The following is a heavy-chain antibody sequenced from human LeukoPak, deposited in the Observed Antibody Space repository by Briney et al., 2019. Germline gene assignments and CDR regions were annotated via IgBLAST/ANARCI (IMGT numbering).Heavy chain of an antibody. V-gene: IGHV4-61*02. CDR3: ARESGRLQKYYYDSSGYRGGSPYFDY. CDR2: IYTSGST. J-gene: IGHJ4*02. Sequence: SETLSLTCTVSGGSISSGSYYWSWIRQPAGKGLEWIGRIYTSGSTNYNPSLKSRVTISVDTSKNQFSLKLSSVTAADTAVYYCARESGRLQKYYYDSSGYRGGSPYFDYWGQGTLVTVSS. CDR1: GGSISSGSYY. D-gene: IGHD3-22*01.